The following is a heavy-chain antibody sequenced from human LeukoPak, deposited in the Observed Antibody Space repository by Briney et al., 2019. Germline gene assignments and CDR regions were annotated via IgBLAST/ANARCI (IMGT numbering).Heavy chain of an antibody. Sequence: LSLTCSVSGGSISSSNYYRSWIRQPAGKGLEWVSFIYSGGNTHYSDSVKGRFTISRDNSKNTLYLQMNSLRVEDTAVYYCAKVAKYYYGSETYYFFEHWGQGTPVTASS. CDR3: AKVAKYYYGSETYYFFEH. D-gene: IGHD3-10*01. CDR2: IYSGGNT. J-gene: IGHJ4*02. V-gene: IGHV3-53*01. CDR1: GGSISSSNYY.